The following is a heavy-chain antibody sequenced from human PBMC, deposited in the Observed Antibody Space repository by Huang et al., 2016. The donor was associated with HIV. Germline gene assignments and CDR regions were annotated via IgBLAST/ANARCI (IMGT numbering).Heavy chain of an antibody. V-gene: IGHV3-30*02. CDR2: IRNDGSNK. CDR1: GFIFSNYG. Sequence: QVQMVESGGGVVQPGGSLRLSCAASGFIFSNYGMHWVRQAPGKGLELVTFIRNDGSNKNYAESVNGRFTISRDNSKNTVYLQMSSLRVEDTAVYYCAGSYGKFDYWGQGTLVSVSS. J-gene: IGHJ4*02. CDR3: AGSYGKFDY. D-gene: IGHD1-26*01.